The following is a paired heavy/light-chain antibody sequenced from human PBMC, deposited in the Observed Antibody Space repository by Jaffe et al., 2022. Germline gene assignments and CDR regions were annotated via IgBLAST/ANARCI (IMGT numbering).Heavy chain of an antibody. CDR2: ISTSGATL. Sequence: EVQLVDSGGGLVQPGGSLRLSCAASGFTLSSYEMSWVRQAPGKGLEWVSYISTSGATLRHADSVRGRVTISRDNTKNSLYLEMYSLRVDDTAVYYCARRNNAYFDYWGQGTLVTVSS. V-gene: IGHV3-48*03. J-gene: IGHJ4*02. CDR1: GFTLSSYE. CDR3: ARRNNAYFDY.
Light chain of an antibody. Sequence: EVVLTQSPATLSLSPGERATLSCRASQSVGNSLAWYQQKPGQAPSLLMYDASNRATGIPARFSAYGSGTDFTLTISSLEPEDFAVYYCQQYYNWPITFGRGTRLEIK. V-gene: IGKV3-11*01. CDR1: QSVGNS. CDR3: QQYYNWPIT. J-gene: IGKJ5*01. CDR2: DAS.